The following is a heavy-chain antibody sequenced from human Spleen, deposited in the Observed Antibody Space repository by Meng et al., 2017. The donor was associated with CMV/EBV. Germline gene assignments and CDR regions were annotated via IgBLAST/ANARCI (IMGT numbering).Heavy chain of an antibody. V-gene: IGHV4-39*07. CDR3: ARDYDCDSAYCYNWFDP. Sequence: SETLSLTCTVSGDSITGTTYYWGWIRQPPGKGLEWIGTIYYGGITFYNPSLKSRVTISLDASNNQFSLRLSSVNAADTAVYYCARDYDCDSAYCYNWFDPWGQGTLVTVSS. D-gene: IGHD2-2*02. J-gene: IGHJ5*02. CDR1: GDSITGTTYY. CDR2: IYYGGIT.